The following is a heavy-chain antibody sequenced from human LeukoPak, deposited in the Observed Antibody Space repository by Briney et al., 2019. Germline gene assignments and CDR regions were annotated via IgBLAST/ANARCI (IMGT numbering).Heavy chain of an antibody. D-gene: IGHD2-2*01. J-gene: IGHJ4*02. CDR2: IRYDGSNK. Sequence: GGSLRLSCAASGFTFSSYGMHWVRQAPGKGLEWVAFIRYDGSNKYYADSVKGRFTISRDNSKNTLYLQMNSLGAEDTAVYYCAKVHARNYCSSTSCYFDYWGQGTLVTVSS. CDR1: GFTFSSYG. V-gene: IGHV3-30*02. CDR3: AKVHARNYCSSTSCYFDY.